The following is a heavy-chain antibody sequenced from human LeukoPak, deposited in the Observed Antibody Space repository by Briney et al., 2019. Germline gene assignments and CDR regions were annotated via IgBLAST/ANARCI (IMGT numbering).Heavy chain of an antibody. CDR3: ARSYGDYITGAYAFDV. CDR1: GGSISNNY. D-gene: IGHD4-17*01. Sequence: SETLSLTCAVSGGSISNNYWSWIRQPPEKGLEWIGYIYDSGSTNYNPSLKRRLTISVDTSKNQFSLKLSSVTAADSAVYYCARSYGDYITGAYAFDVWGQGTMVTVSS. V-gene: IGHV4-59*08. CDR2: IYDSGST. J-gene: IGHJ3*01.